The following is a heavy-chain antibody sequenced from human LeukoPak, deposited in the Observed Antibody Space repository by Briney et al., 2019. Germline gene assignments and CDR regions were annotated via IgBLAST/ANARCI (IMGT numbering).Heavy chain of an antibody. J-gene: IGHJ4*02. CDR1: GFTFSSYS. V-gene: IGHV3-21*01. D-gene: IGHD2-2*01. CDR2: ISSSSDYI. Sequence: GGSLRLSCAASGFTFSSYSLNWVRQAPGKGLEWVSSISSSSDYIYYADSVKGRFTISRDNARNTVYLHMNSLRAEDTAVFYCARADQGPLDYWGQGTLVTVSS. CDR3: ARADQGPLDY.